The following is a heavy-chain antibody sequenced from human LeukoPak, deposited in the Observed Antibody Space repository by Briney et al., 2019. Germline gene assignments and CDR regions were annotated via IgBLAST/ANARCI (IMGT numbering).Heavy chain of an antibody. Sequence: GGSLRLSCAASGFTFSSYSMNWVRQAPGEGLEWVSSISSSSSYIYYADSVKGRFTISRDNAKNSLYLQMNSLRAEDTAVYYCARVFCGGDCYAAFDIWGQGTMVTVSS. J-gene: IGHJ3*02. CDR1: GFTFSSYS. CDR3: ARVFCGGDCYAAFDI. D-gene: IGHD2-21*02. CDR2: ISSSSSYI. V-gene: IGHV3-21*01.